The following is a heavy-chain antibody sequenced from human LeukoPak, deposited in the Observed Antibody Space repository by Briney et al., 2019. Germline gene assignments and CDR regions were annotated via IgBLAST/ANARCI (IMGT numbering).Heavy chain of an antibody. Sequence: ASVKVSCKASGYTFTAYYIHWVRQAPGQGLEWMGWINPNSGATYYAQKFQDRVAVTRDTSVGTAYMELSRLRSDDTAVYYCARDSSGYYPEYFQHWGQGTLVTVSS. D-gene: IGHD3-22*01. V-gene: IGHV1-2*02. CDR2: INPNSGAT. J-gene: IGHJ1*01. CDR1: GYTFTAYY. CDR3: ARDSSGYYPEYFQH.